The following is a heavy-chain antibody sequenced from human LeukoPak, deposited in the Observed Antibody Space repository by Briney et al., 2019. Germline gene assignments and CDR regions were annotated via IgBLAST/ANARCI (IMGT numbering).Heavy chain of an antibody. D-gene: IGHD6-6*01. CDR3: ARWGTSSLRFFDP. Sequence: SETLSLTCTVSGGSISSYYWSWIRQPPGKGLEWIGYIYYSGSTNYNPSLKSRVTISVDTSKNQFSLKLSSVTAADTAVYYCARWGTSSLRFFDPWGQGTLVTVSS. CDR2: IYYSGST. CDR1: GGSISSYY. V-gene: IGHV4-59*01. J-gene: IGHJ5*02.